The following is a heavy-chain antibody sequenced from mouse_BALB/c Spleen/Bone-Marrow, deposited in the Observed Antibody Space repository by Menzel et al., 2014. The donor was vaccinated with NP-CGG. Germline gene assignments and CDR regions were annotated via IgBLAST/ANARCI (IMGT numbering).Heavy chain of an antibody. CDR1: GYTSTDNW. V-gene: IGHV1-69*02. J-gene: IGHJ4*01. CDR3: ARGGHDFSLDY. D-gene: IGHD2-4*01. Sequence: VQLQQSGAELGTPGASVKMSCKASGYTSTDNWIYWVKQRPGQGLEWIGAIDTSDSYTNFNQKFMGKASLTVDASSSTAYMQVSSLTSDDSAVYYCARGGHDFSLDYWGQGTSVTVSS. CDR2: IDTSDSYT.